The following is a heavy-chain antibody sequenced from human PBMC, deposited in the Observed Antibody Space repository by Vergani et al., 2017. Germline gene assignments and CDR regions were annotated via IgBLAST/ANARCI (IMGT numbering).Heavy chain of an antibody. V-gene: IGHV1-18*04. J-gene: IGHJ5*02. D-gene: IGHD2-21*01. Sequence: QVQLVQSGAEVKKPGASVKVSCKASGYTFIGYGISWVRQAPGQGLEWMGWISAYNGNTNYAQKLQGRVTMTTDTPTRTAYLELRSLRSDDTAVYYCARDGGILTVVFVTTGWFDPWGQGTLVTVSS. CDR2: ISAYNGNT. CDR1: GYTFIGYG. CDR3: ARDGGILTVVFVTTGWFDP.